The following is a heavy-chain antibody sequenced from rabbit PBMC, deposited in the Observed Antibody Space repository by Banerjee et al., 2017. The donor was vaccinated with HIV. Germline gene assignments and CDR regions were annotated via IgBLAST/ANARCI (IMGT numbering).Heavy chain of an antibody. D-gene: IGHD6-1*01. Sequence: QQQLEESGGGLVKPGGTLTLTCKASGIDFSSYYYMCWVRQAPGKGLEWIACIYTNTGSTWYASWVNGRFTISKTSSTTVTLQVTSLTAADTATYFCARCYDGYGSATSRLDLWGPGTLVTVS. CDR2: IYTNTGST. CDR3: ARCYDGYGSATSRLDL. V-gene: IGHV1S43*01. J-gene: IGHJ3*01. CDR1: GIDFSSYYY.